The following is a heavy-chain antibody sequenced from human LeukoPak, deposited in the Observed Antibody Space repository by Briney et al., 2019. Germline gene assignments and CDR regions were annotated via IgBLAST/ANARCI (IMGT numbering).Heavy chain of an antibody. CDR2: IIPIFGTS. CDR1: GGTFSTYA. J-gene: IGHJ3*02. CDR3: ARDDGRYFDRLGHDAFDI. V-gene: IGHV1-69*13. Sequence: GASVKVSCKASGGTFSTYAISWARQAPGQGLEWMGGIIPIFGTSNYAQKFQGRVTITADESTSTAYMELSSLRSEDTAVYYCARDDGRYFDRLGHDAFDIWGQGTLVTVSS. D-gene: IGHD3-9*01.